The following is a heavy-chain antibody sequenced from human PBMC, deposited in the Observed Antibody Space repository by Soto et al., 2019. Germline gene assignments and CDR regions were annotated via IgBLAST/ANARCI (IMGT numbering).Heavy chain of an antibody. CDR3: AKDSSLDY. V-gene: IGHV3-30*18. CDR2: ISYDGSNK. J-gene: IGHJ4*02. CDR1: GFTFSSYG. Sequence: HPGGSLRLSCAASGFTFSSYGMHWVRQAPGKGLEWVAVISYDGSNKYYADSVKGRFTISRDNSKNTLYLQMNSLRAEDTAVYYCAKDSSLDYWGQGTLVTVSS.